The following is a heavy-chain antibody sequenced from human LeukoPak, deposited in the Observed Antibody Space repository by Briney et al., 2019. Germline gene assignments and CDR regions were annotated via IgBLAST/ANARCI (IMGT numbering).Heavy chain of an antibody. J-gene: IGHJ4*02. CDR1: GGSISSYY. CDR2: IYYSGST. Sequence: PSETLSLTCTVSGGSISSYYWSWIRQPPGKGLEWIGYIYYSGSTNYNPSLKSRVTISVDTSKNQFSLKLSSVTAADTAVYYCARLYSSSWYPSYFDYRGQGTLVTVSS. V-gene: IGHV4-59*08. D-gene: IGHD6-13*01. CDR3: ARLYSSSWYPSYFDY.